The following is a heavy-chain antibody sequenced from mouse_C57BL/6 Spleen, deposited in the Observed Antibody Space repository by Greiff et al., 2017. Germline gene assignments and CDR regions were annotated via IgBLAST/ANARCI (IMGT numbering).Heavy chain of an antibody. V-gene: IGHV1-53*01. D-gene: IGHD2-1*01. Sequence: QVQLKQPGTELVKPGASVKLSCKASGYTFTSYWMHWVKQRPGQGLEWIGNINPSNGGTNYNEKFKSKATLTVDKSSSTAYMQLSSLTSEDSAVYYCAREGKMPIYYGNGFAYWGQGTLVTVAA. CDR1: GYTFTSYW. CDR3: AREGKMPIYYGNGFAY. CDR2: INPSNGGT. J-gene: IGHJ3*01.